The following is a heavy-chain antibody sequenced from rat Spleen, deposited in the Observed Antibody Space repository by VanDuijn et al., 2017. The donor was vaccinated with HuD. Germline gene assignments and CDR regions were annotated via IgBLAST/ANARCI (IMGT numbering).Heavy chain of an antibody. CDR1: GFTFSDYY. D-gene: IGHD1-9*01. CDR3: ARQYVYNPFDY. V-gene: IGHV5-29*01. Sequence: EVQLVESDGGLVQPGRSLKLSCAASGFTFSDYYMAWVRQAPTKGLEWVATISYDGVSTYYRDSVKGRFTISRDNAKSTLYLQMDSLRSEDTVTYYCARQYVYNPFDYWGQGVMVTVSS. CDR2: ISYDGVST. J-gene: IGHJ2*01.